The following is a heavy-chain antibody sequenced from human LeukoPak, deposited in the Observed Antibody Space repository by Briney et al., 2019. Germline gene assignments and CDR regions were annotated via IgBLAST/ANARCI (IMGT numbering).Heavy chain of an antibody. V-gene: IGHV1-69*13. Sequence: SVKVSCKASGGTFSSYAISWVRQAPGQGLEWMGGIIPIFGTANYAQKFQGRVTITADESTSTAYMELSSLRSEDTAVYYCAREEDGSGRKGKSFDYWGQGTLVTASS. J-gene: IGHJ4*02. CDR2: IIPIFGTA. CDR1: GGTFSSYA. D-gene: IGHD3-10*01. CDR3: AREEDGSGRKGKSFDY.